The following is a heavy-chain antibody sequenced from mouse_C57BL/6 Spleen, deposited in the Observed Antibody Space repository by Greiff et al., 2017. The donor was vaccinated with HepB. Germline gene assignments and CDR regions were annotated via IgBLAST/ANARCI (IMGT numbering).Heavy chain of an antibody. CDR1: GYSITSGYY. Sequence: EVKLMESGPGLVKPSQSLSLTCSVTGYSITSGYYWNWIRQFPGNKLEWMGYISYDGSNNYNPSLKNRISITRDTSKNQFFLKLNSVTTEDTATYYCARNYGNWGFAYWGQGTLVTVSA. CDR2: ISYDGSN. J-gene: IGHJ3*01. V-gene: IGHV3-6*01. D-gene: IGHD2-1*01. CDR3: ARNYGNWGFAY.